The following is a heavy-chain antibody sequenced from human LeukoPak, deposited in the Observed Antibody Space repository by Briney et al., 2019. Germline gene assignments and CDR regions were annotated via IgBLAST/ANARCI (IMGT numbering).Heavy chain of an antibody. V-gene: IGHV3-23*01. Sequence: GGSLRLSCAASRVTFTTYAMSWVRQAPGKGLEWISTRSNSGDNTYYADSAKGRFSISRDNSKNTLYLQMNSLRADDTAVYYCAKSHSVTYRGYFDYWGQGTLVTVSS. D-gene: IGHD4-23*01. J-gene: IGHJ4*02. CDR3: AKSHSVTYRGYFDY. CDR1: RVTFTTYA. CDR2: RSNSGDNT.